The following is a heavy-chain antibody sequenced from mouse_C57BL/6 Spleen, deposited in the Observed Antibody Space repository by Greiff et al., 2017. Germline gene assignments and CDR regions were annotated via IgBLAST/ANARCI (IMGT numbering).Heavy chain of an antibody. CDR1: GYTFTSYW. J-gene: IGHJ4*01. CDR3: ARRRDAMDY. Sequence: VQLQQPGAELVMPGASVKLSCKASGYTFTSYWMHWVKQRPGQGLEWIGEIDPSDSYTNYNQKFKGKSTLTVDKSSSTAYMQLSSLTSEDSAVYYCARRRDAMDYWGQGTSVTGSA. CDR2: IDPSDSYT. V-gene: IGHV1-69*01.